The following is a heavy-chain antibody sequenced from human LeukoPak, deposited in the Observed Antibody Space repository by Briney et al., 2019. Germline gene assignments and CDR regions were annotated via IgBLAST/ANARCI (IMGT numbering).Heavy chain of an antibody. CDR3: ARRKRVHCTNGVCHASGFDP. CDR1: GGSFSGYY. J-gene: IGHJ5*02. V-gene: IGHV4-34*01. Sequence: SETLSLTCAVYGGSFSGYYWSWIRQPPGKGLEWIGEINHSGSTNYNPSLKSRVTISVDTSKNQFSLKLSSVTAADTAVYYCARRKRVHCTNGVCHASGFDPWGQGTLVTVSS. CDR2: INHSGST. D-gene: IGHD2-8*01.